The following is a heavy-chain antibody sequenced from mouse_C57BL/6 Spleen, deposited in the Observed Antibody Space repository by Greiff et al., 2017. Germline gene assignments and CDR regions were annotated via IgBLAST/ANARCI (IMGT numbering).Heavy chain of an antibody. J-gene: IGHJ2*01. CDR3: ARKGYYGSSYDY. V-gene: IGHV1-69*01. Sequence: QVQLQQPGAELVMPGASVKLSCKASGYTFTSYWMHWVKQRPGQGLEWIREIDPSDSYTNYNQKFKGKSTLTVDKSSSTAYMQLSSLTSEDSAVYYCARKGYYGSSYDYWGQGTTLTVSS. CDR2: IDPSDSYT. D-gene: IGHD1-1*01. CDR1: GYTFTSYW.